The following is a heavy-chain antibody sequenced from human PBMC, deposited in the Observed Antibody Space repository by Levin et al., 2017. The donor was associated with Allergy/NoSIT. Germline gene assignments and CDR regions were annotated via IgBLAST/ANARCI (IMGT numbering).Heavy chain of an antibody. J-gene: IGHJ4*02. CDR2: IKQDGSEK. D-gene: IGHD3-10*01. CDR3: VRDGSGRGWDFDY. CDR1: GFTFTTYW. V-gene: IGHV3-7*04. Sequence: PGGSLRLSCAASGFTFTTYWMTWVRQAPGKGLEWVANIKQDGSEKYYVDSVKGRFTISRDNAKNSLYLQMNSLRAEVTAVYYCVRDGSGRGWDFDYWGQGTLVTVSS.